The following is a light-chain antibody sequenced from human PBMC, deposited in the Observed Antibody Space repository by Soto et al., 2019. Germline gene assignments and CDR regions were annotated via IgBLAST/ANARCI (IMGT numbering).Light chain of an antibody. CDR2: WAS. J-gene: IGKJ4*01. V-gene: IGKV4-1*01. CDR1: QRTIYSSNNKNY. Sequence: DIVMTQSPDSLAVSLGERATIKYNSSQRTIYSSNNKNYLAWYQQTQGQTPKMLIYWASTRESGVPDRFSGSRSGTDCTLTISRLQPEDFETYYCQQANSSPLTFGGGTKVDIK. CDR3: QQANSSPLT.